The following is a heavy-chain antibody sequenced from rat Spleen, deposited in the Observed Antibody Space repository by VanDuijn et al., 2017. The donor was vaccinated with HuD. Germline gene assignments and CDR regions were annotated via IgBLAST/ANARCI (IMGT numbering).Heavy chain of an antibody. CDR1: GFTFSNYG. V-gene: IGHV5-29*01. CDR3: AILKGYDGTYYYPYYVDY. CDR2: ISYDGSST. D-gene: IGHD1-12*02. Sequence: EVQLVESGGGLVQPGRSLKLSCAASGFTFSNYGMAWVRQAPTKGLEWVATISYDGSSTYYRNSVKGRYTISRDNAKSTLFLQMDSLRSEDTAIYYWAILKGYDGTYYYPYYVDYWGQGVMVTVSS. J-gene: IGHJ2*01.